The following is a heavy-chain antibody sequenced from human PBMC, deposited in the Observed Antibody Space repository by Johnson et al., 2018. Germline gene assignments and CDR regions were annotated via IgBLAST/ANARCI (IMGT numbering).Heavy chain of an antibody. D-gene: IGHD2-8*01. CDR2: ISYDGSNK. Sequence: QVQLVQSGGGVVQPGRSLRLSCAGSGFTFSSYGMYWVRQAPGKGLEWVAVISYDGSNKYYADSVKGRFTISRDNSKNTLFLQMNSLRAEDTAVYYCAEDLVVYAIPPTDDAFDIWGQGTMVTVSS. CDR1: GFTFSSYG. J-gene: IGHJ3*02. CDR3: AEDLVVYAIPPTDDAFDI. V-gene: IGHV3-30*18.